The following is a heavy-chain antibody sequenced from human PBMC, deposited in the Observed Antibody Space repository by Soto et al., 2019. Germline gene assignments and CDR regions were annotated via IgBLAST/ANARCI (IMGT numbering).Heavy chain of an antibody. CDR1: GGSISSGGYY. Sequence: SETLSLTCTVSGGSISSGGYYWSWIRQHPGKGLEWIGYIYYSGSTYYNTSLKSRVTISVDTSKNQFSLKLSSVTAADTAVYYCARAGVYYYDSSGYYMGGGYYYYGMDVWGQGTTVTVSS. J-gene: IGHJ6*02. CDR2: IYYSGST. D-gene: IGHD3-22*01. V-gene: IGHV4-31*03. CDR3: ARAGVYYYDSSGYYMGGGYYYYGMDV.